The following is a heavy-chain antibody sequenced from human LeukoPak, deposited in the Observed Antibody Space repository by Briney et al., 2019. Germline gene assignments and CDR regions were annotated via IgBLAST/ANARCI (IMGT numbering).Heavy chain of an antibody. CDR2: IYYSGST. Sequence: SETLSLTCTVSGGSISSYYWSWIRQPPGKGLEWMGYIYYSGSTNYNPSLKSRVTISVEAYKNQFFLKLSSVTAADTAVYYCVREYYYDSSGRVGAFDIWGQGTKVTVSS. CDR3: VREYYYDSSGRVGAFDI. V-gene: IGHV4-59*08. J-gene: IGHJ3*02. CDR1: GGSISSYY. D-gene: IGHD3-22*01.